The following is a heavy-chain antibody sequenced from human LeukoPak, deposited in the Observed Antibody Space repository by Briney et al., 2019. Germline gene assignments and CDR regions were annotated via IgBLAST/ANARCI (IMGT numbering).Heavy chain of an antibody. Sequence: SKTPSLTCTVSGGSISSYYWSWIRQPPGKGLEWIGYIYYSGSTNHNPSLKSRVTISIDTSKNQFSLKLSSVTAADTAVYYCARLSIAALSSPDYWGQGTLVTVSS. D-gene: IGHD6-6*01. CDR3: ARLSIAALSSPDY. V-gene: IGHV4-59*01. J-gene: IGHJ4*02. CDR1: GGSISSYY. CDR2: IYYSGST.